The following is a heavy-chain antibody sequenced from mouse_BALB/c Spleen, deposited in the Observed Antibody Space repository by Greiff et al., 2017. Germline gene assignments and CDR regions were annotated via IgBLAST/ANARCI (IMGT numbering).Heavy chain of an antibody. Sequence: VQLQQSGAELMKPGASVKISCKATGYTFSSYWIEWVKQRPGHGLEWIGEILPGSGSTNYNEKFKGKATFTADTSSNTAYMQLSSLTSEDSAVYYCARMITSFAYWGQGTLVTVSA. CDR3: ARMITSFAY. J-gene: IGHJ3*01. CDR1: GYTFSSYW. V-gene: IGHV1-9*01. CDR2: ILPGSGST. D-gene: IGHD2-4*01.